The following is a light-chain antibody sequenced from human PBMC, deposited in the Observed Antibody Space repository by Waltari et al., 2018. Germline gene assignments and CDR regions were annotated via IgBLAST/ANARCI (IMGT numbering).Light chain of an antibody. CDR3: SSYTSSTTLV. CDR1: RTDVGGYSR. CDR2: EFN. V-gene: IGLV2-18*02. Sequence: QSALTQPPSVSGSPGQSVTISCTGTRTDVGGYSRFSWYQQPPGSPPKVIIYEFNKRPSGVPDRFSGSKSGNTASLTISGLQPEDEADYYCSSYTSSTTLVFGGGTSLTVL. J-gene: IGLJ3*02.